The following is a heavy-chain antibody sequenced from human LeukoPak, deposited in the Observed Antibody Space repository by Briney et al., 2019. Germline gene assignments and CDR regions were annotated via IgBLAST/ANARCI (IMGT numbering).Heavy chain of an antibody. D-gene: IGHD1-26*01. V-gene: IGHV1-24*01. CDR2: FDPEDGET. CDR3: ATDRSGSYSPSDY. J-gene: IGHJ4*02. Sequence: ASVKASCKVSGYTLTELSMHWVRQAPGKGLEWMGGFDPEDGETIYAQKFQGRVTMTEDTSTDTAYMELSSLRSEDTAVYFCATDRSGSYSPSDYWGQGTLVTVSS. CDR1: GYTLTELS.